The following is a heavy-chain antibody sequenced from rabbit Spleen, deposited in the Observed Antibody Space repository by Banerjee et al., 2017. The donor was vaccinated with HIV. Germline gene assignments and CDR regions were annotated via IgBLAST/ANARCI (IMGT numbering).Heavy chain of an antibody. D-gene: IGHD8-1*01. J-gene: IGHJ6*01. CDR1: GVSFSSSYD. V-gene: IGHV1S40*01. CDR3: ARDSGTSFSSYGMDL. CDR2: IYTGNGKT. Sequence: QSLEESGGDLVKPGASLTLTCTASGVSFSSSYDMCWVRQAPGKGLEWITCIYTGNGKTYYASWAKGRFTISKTSSTTVTLQMTSLTVADTATYFCARDSGTSFSSYGMDLWGPGTLVTVS.